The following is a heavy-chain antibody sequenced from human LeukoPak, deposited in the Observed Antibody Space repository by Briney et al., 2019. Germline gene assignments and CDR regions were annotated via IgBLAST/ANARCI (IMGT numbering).Heavy chain of an antibody. V-gene: IGHV3-30-3*01. D-gene: IGHD3-22*01. CDR1: GFTFSSYA. CDR2: ISYDGSNK. CDR3: AGVASLYYYDSSGYHEHDAFDI. J-gene: IGHJ3*02. Sequence: PGRSLRLSCAASGFTFSSYAMHWVRQAPGKGLEWVAVISYDGSNKYYADSVKGRFPISRDNSKNTLYLQMNSLRAEDTAVYYCAGVASLYYYDSSGYHEHDAFDIWGQGTMVTVSS.